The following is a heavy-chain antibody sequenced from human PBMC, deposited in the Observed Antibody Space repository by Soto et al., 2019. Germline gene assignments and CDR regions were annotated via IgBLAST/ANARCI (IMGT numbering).Heavy chain of an antibody. V-gene: IGHV4-59*12. CDR3: ARDPAP. Sequence: SETLSLTCTVSGGSISSYYWSWIRQPPGKGLEWIGYIYYSVSTNYNPSLKSRVTISVDTSKNQFSLKLSSVTAADTAVYYCARDPAPWGQGTLVTVS. CDR1: GGSISSYY. CDR2: IYYSVST. J-gene: IGHJ5*02.